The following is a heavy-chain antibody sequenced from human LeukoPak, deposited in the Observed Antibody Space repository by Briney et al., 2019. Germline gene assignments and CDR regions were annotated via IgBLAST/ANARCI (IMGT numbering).Heavy chain of an antibody. Sequence: SETLSLTCTVSGGSISSYYWSWIRQPPGKGLEWIGYIYYSGSTNYNPSLKSRVTISVATSKNPFSLKVNSVPAAATAASYCARAPGNDYYPYYYMDVWGKGTTVTVSS. V-gene: IGHV4-59*01. CDR2: IYYSGST. J-gene: IGHJ6*03. CDR1: GGSISSYY. D-gene: IGHD4/OR15-4a*01. CDR3: ARAPGNDYYPYYYMDV.